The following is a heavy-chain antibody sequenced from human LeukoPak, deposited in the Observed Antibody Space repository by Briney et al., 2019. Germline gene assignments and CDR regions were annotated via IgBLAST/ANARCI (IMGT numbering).Heavy chain of an antibody. D-gene: IGHD4-17*01. J-gene: IGHJ4*02. Sequence: GGSLRLSCAASGFTFSNAWMSWVRQAPGKGLEWVGRIKSKTDGGTTDYAAPVKGRFTISRDDSKNTLYLQMNSLKTEDTAVYYCTTDGNGDYVGDDYWGRGTLVTVSS. CDR3: TTDGNGDYVGDDY. V-gene: IGHV3-15*01. CDR1: GFTFSNAW. CDR2: IKSKTDGGTT.